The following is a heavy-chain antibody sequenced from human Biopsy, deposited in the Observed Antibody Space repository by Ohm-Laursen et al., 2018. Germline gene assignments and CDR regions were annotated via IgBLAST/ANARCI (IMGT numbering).Heavy chain of an antibody. Sequence: SMKASCKTSGYTFTAYGISWVRQAPGQGLEWMGWISTYNDDTNIAQKFQGRVSMTTDTSTRTAYMELRSLRSGDTAIYFCARDPGYDFWSGSDPFDIWGQGTLVTVS. V-gene: IGHV1-18*04. CDR3: ARDPGYDFWSGSDPFDI. D-gene: IGHD3-3*01. J-gene: IGHJ3*02. CDR2: ISTYNDDT. CDR1: GYTFTAYG.